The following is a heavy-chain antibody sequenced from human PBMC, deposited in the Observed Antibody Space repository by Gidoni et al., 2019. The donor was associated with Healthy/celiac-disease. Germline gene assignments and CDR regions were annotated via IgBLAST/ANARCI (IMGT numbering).Heavy chain of an antibody. CDR2: TYYRSKWYN. CDR1: GDSVSSNSAA. J-gene: IGHJ6*02. D-gene: IGHD3-10*01. CDR3: ARVRGGASGSYYYYYYYGMDV. Sequence: QVQLQQSGPGLVKPSQTLSLTCAISGDSVSSNSAAWNWIRQSPSRGLEWLGRTYYRSKWYNDYAVSVKSRITINPDTSKNQLSLQLNSVTPEDTAVYYCARVRGGASGSYYYYYYYGMDVWGQGTTVTVSS. V-gene: IGHV6-1*01.